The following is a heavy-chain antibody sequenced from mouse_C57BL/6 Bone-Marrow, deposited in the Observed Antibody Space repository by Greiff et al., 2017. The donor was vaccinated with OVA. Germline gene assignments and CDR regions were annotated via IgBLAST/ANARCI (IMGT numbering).Heavy chain of an antibody. CDR2: IYPGDGDT. Sequence: VQLQQSGPELVKPGASVKISCKASGYAFSSSWMNWVKQRPGKGLEWIGRIYPGDGDTNYNGKFKGKATLTADKSSSTAYMQLSSLTSEDSAVYFCARRIGLRRFAYWGQGTLVTVSA. D-gene: IGHD2-4*01. CDR1: GYAFSSSW. CDR3: ARRIGLRRFAY. V-gene: IGHV1-82*01. J-gene: IGHJ3*01.